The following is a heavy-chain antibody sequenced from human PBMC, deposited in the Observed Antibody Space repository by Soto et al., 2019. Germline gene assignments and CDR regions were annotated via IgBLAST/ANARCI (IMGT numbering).Heavy chain of an antibody. V-gene: IGHV1-58*02. D-gene: IGHD2-2*01. CDR2: IVVGSGNT. J-gene: IGHJ3*02. CDR3: AADCGYCSSTSCCADAFDI. Sequence: SVKVSCKASGFTFTSSDMQWVRQARGQGLEWIGWIVVGSGNTNYAQKFQERVTITRDMSTSTAYMELSSLRSEDTAVYYCAADCGYCSSTSCCADAFDIWGQGTMVTVSS. CDR1: GFTFTSSD.